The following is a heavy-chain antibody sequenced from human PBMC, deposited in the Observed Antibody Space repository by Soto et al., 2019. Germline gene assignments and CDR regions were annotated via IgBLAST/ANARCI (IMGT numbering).Heavy chain of an antibody. CDR2: INHSGST. J-gene: IGHJ5*02. V-gene: IGHV4-34*01. CDR1: GGSFSGYY. D-gene: IGHD6-13*01. Sequence: ETLSLTCAVYGGSFSGYYWSWIRQPPGKGLEWIGEINHSGSTNYNPSLKSRVTISVDTSKNQFTLKLSSVTAADTAVYYCARTNSSSWYLDWFDPWGQGTLVTVSS. CDR3: ARTNSSSWYLDWFDP.